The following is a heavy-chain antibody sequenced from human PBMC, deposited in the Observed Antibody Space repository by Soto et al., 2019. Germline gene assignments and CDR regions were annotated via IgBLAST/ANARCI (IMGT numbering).Heavy chain of an antibody. CDR3: AKDRLWFGDPRAH. Sequence: EVQLLESGGGLVQHGGSLRLSCAASGFTFSSYAMSWVRQAPGKGLEWVSAISGSGGSTYYADSVKGRFTISRDNSKNTLYLQMNSLRAEDTAVYYCAKDRLWFGDPRAHWGQGTLVTVSS. CDR2: ISGSGGST. J-gene: IGHJ4*02. D-gene: IGHD3-10*01. V-gene: IGHV3-23*01. CDR1: GFTFSSYA.